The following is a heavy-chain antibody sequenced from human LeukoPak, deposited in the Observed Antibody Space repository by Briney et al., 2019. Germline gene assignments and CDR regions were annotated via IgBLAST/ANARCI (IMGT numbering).Heavy chain of an antibody. CDR2: ISAYNGNT. J-gene: IGHJ6*02. Sequence: VASVKVSCKASGYTFTSYGISWVRQAPGQGLEWMGWISAYNGNTNYALKLQGGVTMTTDTSTSTAYMELRSLRSDDTAVYYCARVGVGPHYYYGMDVWGQGTTVTVSS. CDR1: GYTFTSYG. CDR3: ARVGVGPHYYYGMDV. V-gene: IGHV1-18*01.